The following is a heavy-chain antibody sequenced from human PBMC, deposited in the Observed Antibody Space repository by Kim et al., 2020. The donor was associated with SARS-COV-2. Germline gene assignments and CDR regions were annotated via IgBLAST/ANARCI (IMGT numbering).Heavy chain of an antibody. V-gene: IGHV3-23*01. Sequence: GGSLRLSCAASGFAFGDYAMSWVRRAPGKGLEWVSVLSGSVPDAKYADSVRGRFTISRDNSKNTLFLQMDSLRVDDTAVYYCAKDLLYVPGRGDFASWGQGVVVTVSS. CDR2: LSGSVPDA. J-gene: IGHJ4*02. CDR1: GFAFGDYA. CDR3: AKDLLYVPGRGDFAS. D-gene: IGHD3-10*01.